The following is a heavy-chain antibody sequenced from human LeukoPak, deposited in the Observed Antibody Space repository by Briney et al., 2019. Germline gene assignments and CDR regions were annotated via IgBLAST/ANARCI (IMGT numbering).Heavy chain of an antibody. Sequence: ASVKVSCKASGYTFTSYGISWVRQAPGQGLERMGWIDPNSGATNYAQKFQGRVTMTRDTSINTANMELSRLRSDDTAVYYCARAQDLYATYFDYWGQGTLVTVSS. V-gene: IGHV1-2*02. J-gene: IGHJ4*02. CDR1: GYTFTSYG. CDR3: ARAQDLYATYFDY. D-gene: IGHD2-8*01. CDR2: IDPNSGAT.